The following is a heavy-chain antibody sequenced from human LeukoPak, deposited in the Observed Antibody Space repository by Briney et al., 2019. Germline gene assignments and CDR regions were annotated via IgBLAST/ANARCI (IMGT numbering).Heavy chain of an antibody. CDR1: GGSFSGYY. J-gene: IGHJ4*02. CDR3: ARVRGDY. D-gene: IGHD3-10*01. CDR2: INHSGST. Sequence: SETLSLTCAVYGGSFSGYYWSWIRQPPGKGLEWIGEINHSGSTNYNPSLKSRVTVSVDTSKNQFSLKLSSVTAADTAVYYCARVRGDYWGQGTLVTVSS. V-gene: IGHV4-34*01.